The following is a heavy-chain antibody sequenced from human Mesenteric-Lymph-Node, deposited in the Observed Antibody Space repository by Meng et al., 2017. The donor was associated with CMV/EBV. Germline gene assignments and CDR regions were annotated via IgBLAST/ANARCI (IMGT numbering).Heavy chain of an antibody. CDR1: GFTFSDYY. CDR2: ISSSGSTI. V-gene: IGHV3-11*04. J-gene: IGHJ6*02. CDR3: VRDGGNYNFWSGSYYNYYFGLDV. Sequence: GESLKISCAASGFTFSDYYMSWIRQAPGKGLEWVSYISSSGSTIYYADSVKGRFTISRDNAKNSLDLQMDSLRAEDTAVYYCVRDGGNYNFWSGSYYNYYFGLDVWGQGTTVTVSS. D-gene: IGHD3-3*01.